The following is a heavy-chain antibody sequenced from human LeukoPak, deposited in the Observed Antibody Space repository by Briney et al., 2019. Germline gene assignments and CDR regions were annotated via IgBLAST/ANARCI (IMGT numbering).Heavy chain of an antibody. CDR2: VNHDGRGT. CDR1: GFTFTSYW. V-gene: IGHV3-74*01. Sequence: PGGSLRLSCAASGFTFTSYWMHWVRQAPGKGLVWVSRVNHDGRGTAYADSVTGRFTISRDNAKNTVYLQMNSLRAEDTAVYYCATALGWGQGTLVTVSS. D-gene: IGHD4-17*01. CDR3: ATALG. J-gene: IGHJ4*02.